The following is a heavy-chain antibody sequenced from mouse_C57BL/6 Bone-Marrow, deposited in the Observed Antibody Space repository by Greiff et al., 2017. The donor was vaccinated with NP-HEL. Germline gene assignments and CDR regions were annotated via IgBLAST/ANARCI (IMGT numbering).Heavy chain of an antibody. CDR3: AREGDYDESPFAY. J-gene: IGHJ3*01. Sequence: QVQLKESGPGLVQPSQSLSITCTVSGFSLTSYGVHWVRQSPGKGLEWLGVIWSGGSTDYNAAFISRLSISKDNCKSQVFFKISGLQADDTAIYYCAREGDYDESPFAYWGQGTLVTVSA. V-gene: IGHV2-2*01. D-gene: IGHD2-4*01. CDR1: GFSLTSYG. CDR2: IWSGGST.